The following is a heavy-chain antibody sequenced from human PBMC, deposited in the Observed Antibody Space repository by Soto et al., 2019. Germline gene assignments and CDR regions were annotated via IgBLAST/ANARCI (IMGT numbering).Heavy chain of an antibody. CDR2: DTGSGGNT. CDR3: AKAQYSGYAVSLNLDS. V-gene: IGHV3-23*01. D-gene: IGHD5-12*01. Sequence: EVQLLESGGGLVQPGGSLRPSCAASGFTFSNYAMTWVRQAPGKGLEWVSGDTGSGGNTYHADSVKGRFTISRDKSKNTLYLQMISLRAEDTAVYYCAKAQYSGYAVSLNLDSWGQGALVTVSS. J-gene: IGHJ4*02. CDR1: GFTFSNYA.